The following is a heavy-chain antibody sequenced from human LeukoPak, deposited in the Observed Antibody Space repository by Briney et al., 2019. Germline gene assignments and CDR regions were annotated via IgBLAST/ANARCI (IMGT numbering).Heavy chain of an antibody. J-gene: IGHJ4*02. CDR2: INPNSGGT. Sequence: ASVKVSCKASGYTFTGYYMHWVRQAPGQGLEWMGWINPNSGGTNYAQKFQSRVTMTRDTSISTAYMELSRLRSDDTAVYYCARDDSGSYYFDYWGQGTLVTVSS. D-gene: IGHD1-26*01. CDR1: GYTFTGYY. CDR3: ARDDSGSYYFDY. V-gene: IGHV1-2*02.